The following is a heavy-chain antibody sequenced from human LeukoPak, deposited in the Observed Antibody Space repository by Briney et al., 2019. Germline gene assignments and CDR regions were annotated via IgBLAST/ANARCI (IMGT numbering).Heavy chain of an antibody. D-gene: IGHD3-22*01. CDR2: ITSISSAS. V-gene: IGHV3-23*01. Sequence: GGSLRLSCAASGFTFSIYAVSWVRQAPGKGLEWVSSITSISSASFYADSVKGRFTISRDNSRDTLYLQMNSLRAGDTAIYYCVKDRPNYYGSKGHYYRQNGDYWGQGTLVAVSS. CDR1: GFTFSIYA. J-gene: IGHJ4*02. CDR3: VKDRPNYYGSKGHYYRQNGDY.